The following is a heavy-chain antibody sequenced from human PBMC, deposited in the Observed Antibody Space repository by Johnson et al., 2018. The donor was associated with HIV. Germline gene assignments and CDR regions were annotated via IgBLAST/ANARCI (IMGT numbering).Heavy chain of an antibody. CDR3: ARDDTEADGAFDI. CDR1: QFIFSNYY. CDR2: IKQDGSEK. J-gene: IGHJ3*02. D-gene: IGHD2-2*02. V-gene: IGHV3-7*01. Sequence: VQLVESGGGLVQPGGSPRLSCSASQFIFSNYYMNCVRQAPGNGLEWVANIKQDGSEKYYVDSVKGRFTISRDNAKNSLYLQMNSLRAEDTAVYHCARDDTEADGAFDIWGQGTMVTVSS.